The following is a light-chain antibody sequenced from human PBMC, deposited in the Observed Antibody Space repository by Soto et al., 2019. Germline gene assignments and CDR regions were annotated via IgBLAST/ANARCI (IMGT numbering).Light chain of an antibody. CDR2: EVT. J-gene: IGLJ1*01. CDR1: SSDIGGYIY. Sequence: QSALTQPASVSGSPGQSITISCTGTSSDIGGYIYVSWYQHHPGKAPKLMIYEVTNRPSGVSHRSSGSKSGNTASLTISGLQAEDEADYYCSSYTSRNTLERVFGTGTKLTVL. CDR3: SSYTSRNTLERV. V-gene: IGLV2-14*01.